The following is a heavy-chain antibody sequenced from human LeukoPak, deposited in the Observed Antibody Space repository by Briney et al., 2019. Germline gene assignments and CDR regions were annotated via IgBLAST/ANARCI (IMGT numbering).Heavy chain of an antibody. CDR2: IKQDGSEK. V-gene: IGHV3-7*01. J-gene: IGHJ6*03. Sequence: PGGSLRLSCAASGFTFSSYWMSWVRQAPGKGLEWVANIKQDGSEKYYVDSVKGRFTISRDNAKNSLYLQMNSLRAEDTAVYYCARDGVRAYCGGDCMDVWGKGTTVTISS. D-gene: IGHD2-21*01. CDR3: ARDGVRAYCGGDCMDV. CDR1: GFTFSSYW.